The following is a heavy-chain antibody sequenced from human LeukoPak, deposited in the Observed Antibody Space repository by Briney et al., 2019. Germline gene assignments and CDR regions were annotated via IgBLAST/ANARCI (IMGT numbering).Heavy chain of an antibody. Sequence: GRSLRLSCAASGLTFDDYAMHWVRQAPGKGLEWVSGISWNSGSIGYADSVKGRFTISRDNAKNSLYLQMNSLRAEDTALYYCAKGGHHRITMIDYWGQGTLVTVSS. J-gene: IGHJ4*02. CDR1: GLTFDDYA. CDR2: ISWNSGSI. CDR3: AKGGHHRITMIDY. D-gene: IGHD3-22*01. V-gene: IGHV3-9*01.